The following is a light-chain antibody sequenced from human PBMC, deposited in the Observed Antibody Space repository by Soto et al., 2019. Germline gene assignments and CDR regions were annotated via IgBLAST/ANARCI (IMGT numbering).Light chain of an antibody. Sequence: QSVLTQPASVSGSPGQSITISCTGTSSDVGGFNFVSWYQQYPGQAPKLVIYEVINRPSGISDRFSGSKSDNTASLTISGLQAEDEADYYCSKYRSGSILYVFGTGTKVTVL. V-gene: IGLV2-14*01. CDR3: SKYRSGSILYV. CDR1: SSDVGGFNF. J-gene: IGLJ1*01. CDR2: EVI.